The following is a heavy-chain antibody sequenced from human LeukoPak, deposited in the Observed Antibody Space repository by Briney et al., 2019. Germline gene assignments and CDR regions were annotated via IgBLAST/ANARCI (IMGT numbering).Heavy chain of an antibody. CDR3: ARRTTVDAFDI. Sequence: GESLKISCKGSGCSFTSYWIGWVRQMPGKGLEWMGIIYRDDSDTRYSPSIRGQVTISADKSISTAYLQWSSLKASDTAMYYCARRTTVDAFDIWGQGTMVTVSS. J-gene: IGHJ3*02. CDR1: GCSFTSYW. CDR2: IYRDDSDT. D-gene: IGHD4-17*01. V-gene: IGHV5-51*01.